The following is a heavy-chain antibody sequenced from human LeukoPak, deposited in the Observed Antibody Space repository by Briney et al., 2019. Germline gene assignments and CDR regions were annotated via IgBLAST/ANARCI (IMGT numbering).Heavy chain of an antibody. D-gene: IGHD1-14*01. V-gene: IGHV1-18*01. CDR3: ARTRATLRNRSFYY. CDR2: ISAYNGNT. J-gene: IGHJ4*02. Sequence: ASVKVSCTASGYTLTSYGISWVRQSPGQGLEWMGWISAYNGNTNYAQKHQGRGTMTTDTSTSTAYMELRGLRSDDTAVYYCARTRATLRNRSFYYGGQGTLGTVSP. CDR1: GYTLTSYG.